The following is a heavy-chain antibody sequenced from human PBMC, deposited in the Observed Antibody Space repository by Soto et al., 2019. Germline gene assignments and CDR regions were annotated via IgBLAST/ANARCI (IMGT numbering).Heavy chain of an antibody. D-gene: IGHD3-10*01. J-gene: IGHJ5*02. Sequence: QVQLVQSGAEVKKPGSSVKVSCKASGGTFSSYAISWVRQAPGQGLEWMGGIIPIFGTANYAQKFQGRVTMTADESTSRAYRELSSMRSEDTAVYYCARGLGGIVVRGLNWFDPWGQGTLVTVSS. CDR1: GGTFSSYA. V-gene: IGHV1-69*12. CDR2: IIPIFGTA. CDR3: ARGLGGIVVRGLNWFDP.